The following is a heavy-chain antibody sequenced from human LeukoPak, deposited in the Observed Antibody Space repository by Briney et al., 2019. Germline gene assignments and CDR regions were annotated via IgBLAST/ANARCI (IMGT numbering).Heavy chain of an antibody. CDR2: INHSGST. D-gene: IGHD5-18*01. Sequence: SETLSLTCAVYGGSFSGYYWSWIRQPPGKGLEWIGEINHSGSTNYNPSLKSRVTISVDTSKNQFSLKLSSVTAADTAVYYCARRLSSPSYGYFNYWGQGTLVTVSS. J-gene: IGHJ4*02. CDR3: ARRLSSPSYGYFNY. V-gene: IGHV4-34*01. CDR1: GGSFSGYY.